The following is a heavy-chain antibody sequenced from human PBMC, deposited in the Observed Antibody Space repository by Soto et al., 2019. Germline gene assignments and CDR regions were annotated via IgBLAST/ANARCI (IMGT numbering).Heavy chain of an antibody. CDR1: GYTFTSYY. CDR3: ARLDCSSTSCYACSYGMDV. Sequence: QVQLVQSGAEVKKPGASVKVSCKASGYTFTSYYMHWVRQAPGQGLEWMGIINPSGGSTSYAQKFQGRVTMTRDTSTSKVYMELSSLRSEDTAVYYCARLDCSSTSCYACSYGMDVWGQGTTVTVSS. J-gene: IGHJ6*02. CDR2: INPSGGST. D-gene: IGHD2-2*01. V-gene: IGHV1-46*01.